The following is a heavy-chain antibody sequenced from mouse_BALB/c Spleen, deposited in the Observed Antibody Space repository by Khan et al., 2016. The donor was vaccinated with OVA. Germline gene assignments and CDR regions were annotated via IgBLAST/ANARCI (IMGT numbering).Heavy chain of an antibody. Sequence: IQLVQSGAELVRPGALVKLSCNGSGFNIKDSYMQWVKQRPEQGLEWIGWIDPENGNSIYDAKFQGKASIPADTSSNTAYLQLSRLTSEDHAVYYCTRSILLDFDYWGQGTTLTVSS. J-gene: IGHJ2*01. V-gene: IGHV14-1*02. CDR1: GFNIKDSY. D-gene: IGHD2-3*01. CDR3: TRSILLDFDY. CDR2: IDPENGNS.